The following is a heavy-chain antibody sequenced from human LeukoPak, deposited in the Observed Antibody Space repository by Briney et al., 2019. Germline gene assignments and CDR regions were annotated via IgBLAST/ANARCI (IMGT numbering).Heavy chain of an antibody. CDR1: GFTFSSYS. CDR2: ISSSSSYI. D-gene: IGHD3-9*01. J-gene: IGHJ4*02. CDR3: ARDYQVYYDILTGPRYFDY. V-gene: IGHV3-21*01. Sequence: GGSLRLSCAASGFTFSSYSMNWVRQAPGKGLEWVSSISSSSSYIYYADSVKGRFTISRDNAKNSLYLQMNSLRAEDTAAYYCARDYQVYYDILTGPRYFDYWGQGTLVTVSS.